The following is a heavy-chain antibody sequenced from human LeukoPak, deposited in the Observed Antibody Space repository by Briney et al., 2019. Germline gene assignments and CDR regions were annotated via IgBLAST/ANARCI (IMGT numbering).Heavy chain of an antibody. V-gene: IGHV4-4*07. Sequence: SETLSLTCTVSGGSISSYYWSWIRQPAGKGLEGIGRIYTSGSTNYNPSHKSRVTMSVDTSKNQFSLKLSSVTAADTAVYYCARVYVHYDFWSGYLNWFDPWGQGTLVTVSS. J-gene: IGHJ5*02. CDR2: IYTSGST. CDR1: GGSISSYY. CDR3: ARVYVHYDFWSGYLNWFDP. D-gene: IGHD3-3*01.